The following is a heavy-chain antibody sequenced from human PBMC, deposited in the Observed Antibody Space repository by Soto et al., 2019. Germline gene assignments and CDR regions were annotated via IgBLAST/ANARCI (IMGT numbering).Heavy chain of an antibody. CDR2: IYYSGST. CDR3: ARMRYDILTGYYRAHMWFDP. J-gene: IGHJ5*02. V-gene: IGHV4-59*08. D-gene: IGHD3-9*01. CDR1: GGSISSYY. Sequence: SSETLSLTCTVSGGSISSYYWSWIRQPPGKGLEWIGYIYYSGSTNYNPSLKSRVTISVDTSKNQFSLKLSSVTAADTAVYYCARMRYDILTGYYRAHMWFDPWGQGTLVTVSS.